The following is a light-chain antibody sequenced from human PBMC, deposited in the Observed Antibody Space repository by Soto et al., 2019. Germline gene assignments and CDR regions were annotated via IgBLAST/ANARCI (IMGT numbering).Light chain of an antibody. CDR1: QSIGSNY. V-gene: IGKV3-20*01. CDR3: QQHDTSLTWT. Sequence: EIVLTQSPGTLSLSPGESATLSCRASQSIGSNYLAWYQQKPGQAPRLLIYGASKRATGIPDRFSGSGSGAEFTLTISRLEPEDFALYYCQQHDTSLTWTFGQGTKVDIK. CDR2: GAS. J-gene: IGKJ1*01.